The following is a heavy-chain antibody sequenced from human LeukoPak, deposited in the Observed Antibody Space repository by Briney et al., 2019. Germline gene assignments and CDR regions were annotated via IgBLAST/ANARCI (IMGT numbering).Heavy chain of an antibody. J-gene: IGHJ3*02. CDR1: GFTFDDYA. Sequence: GGSLRLSCAASGFTFDDYAMHWVRQAPGKGLEWVSGISWNSGSIGYAGSVKGRFTISRDNAKNSLYLQMNSLRAEDMALYYCARGYYDSSGYPDAFDIWGQGTMVTVSS. V-gene: IGHV3-9*03. D-gene: IGHD3-22*01. CDR2: ISWNSGSI. CDR3: ARGYYDSSGYPDAFDI.